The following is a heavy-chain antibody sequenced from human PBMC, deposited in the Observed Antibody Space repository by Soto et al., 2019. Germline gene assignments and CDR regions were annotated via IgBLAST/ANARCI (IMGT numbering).Heavy chain of an antibody. D-gene: IGHD6-13*01. V-gene: IGHV6-1*01. CDR1: GDSVSSNSAA. CDR3: ARAPYSSSWYRFDP. J-gene: IGHJ5*02. CDR2: TYYRSRWYN. Sequence: PSQTLSLTCAISGDSVSSNSAAWNWIRLSPSRGLEWLARTYYRSRWYNDYALFVRSRITVNPDTSKNQFSLQLTSVTPEDTAVYYCARAPYSSSWYRFDPWGQGTLVTVSS.